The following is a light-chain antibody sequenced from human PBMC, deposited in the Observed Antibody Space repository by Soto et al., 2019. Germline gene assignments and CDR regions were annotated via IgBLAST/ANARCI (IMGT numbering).Light chain of an antibody. CDR2: GAS. Sequence: DIQMTQSPSSVSASVGDRVTITCRASQGLGVWLGWYQQKPGKAPQLLIFGASGLQTGVPSRFSGSGSGTDFTLPISSLQPKDFATYYCQQAYSFPLTFGGGTRVEIK. V-gene: IGKV1-12*01. J-gene: IGKJ4*01. CDR1: QGLGVW. CDR3: QQAYSFPLT.